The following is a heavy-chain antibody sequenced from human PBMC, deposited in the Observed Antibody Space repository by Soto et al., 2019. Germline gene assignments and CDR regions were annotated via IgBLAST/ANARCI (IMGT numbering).Heavy chain of an antibody. D-gene: IGHD5-18*01. CDR3: AREQLWLRSGFDP. V-gene: IGHV1-3*01. CDR1: GYTFTSYA. J-gene: IGHJ5*02. Sequence: ASVKASCKASGYTFTSYAMHWVRQAPGQRLEWMGWINAGNGNTKYSQKFQGRVTITRDTSASTAYMELSSLRSEDTAVYYCAREQLWLRSGFDPWGQGTLVTVSS. CDR2: INAGNGNT.